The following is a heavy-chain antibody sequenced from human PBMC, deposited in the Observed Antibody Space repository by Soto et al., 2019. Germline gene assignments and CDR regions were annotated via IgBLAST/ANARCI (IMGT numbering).Heavy chain of an antibody. CDR1: GFTFSSYG. CDR3: AKGYDFWSGYLH. CDR2: ISYDGSNK. V-gene: IGHV3-30*18. D-gene: IGHD3-3*01. J-gene: IGHJ4*02. Sequence: GGSLRLSCAASGFTFSSYGMHWVRQAPGKGLEWVAVISYDGSNKYYADSVKGRFTISRDNSKNTLYLQMNSLRAEDTAVYYCAKGYDFWSGYLHWGQGTLVTVSS.